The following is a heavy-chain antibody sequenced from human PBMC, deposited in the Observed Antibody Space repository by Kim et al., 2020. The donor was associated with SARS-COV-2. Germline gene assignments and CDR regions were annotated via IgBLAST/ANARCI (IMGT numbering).Heavy chain of an antibody. J-gene: IGHJ5*02. Sequence: SETLSLTCAVYGGSFSGYYWSWIRQPPGKGLEWIGEINHSGSTNYNPSLKSRVTISVDTSKNQFSLKLSSVTAADTAVYYCARGYSSGWYNWFDPWGQGTLVTVSS. CDR2: INHSGST. CDR1: GGSFSGYY. V-gene: IGHV4-34*01. CDR3: ARGYSSGWYNWFDP. D-gene: IGHD6-19*01.